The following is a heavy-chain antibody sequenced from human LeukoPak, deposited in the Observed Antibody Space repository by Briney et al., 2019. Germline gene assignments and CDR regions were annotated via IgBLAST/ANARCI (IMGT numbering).Heavy chain of an antibody. CDR3: ARWLGYFDY. Sequence: PSETLSLTCTVFGGSISSYYWSWIRQPPGKGLEWIGYIYYSGSTNYNPSLKSRVTISVDTSKNQFSLKLSSVTAADTAVYYCARWLGYFDYWGQGTLVTVSS. CDR1: GGSISSYY. CDR2: IYYSGST. D-gene: IGHD6-19*01. V-gene: IGHV4-59*01. J-gene: IGHJ4*02.